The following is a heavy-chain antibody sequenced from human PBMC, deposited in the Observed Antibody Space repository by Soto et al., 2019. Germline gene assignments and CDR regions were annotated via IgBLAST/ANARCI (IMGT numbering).Heavy chain of an antibody. J-gene: IGHJ6*01. D-gene: IGHD4-17*01. CDR1: GYTFTEYG. Sequence: ASGKVCCETSGYTFTEYGISWVRQAPGQGLEWVGWISGYNGRTTYAQKFQGRVTITTDTSTSTAYMDMGSLGSDDTAVYYCAKDNTETSLSRYYFGMDDWGPGRTETVSS. CDR2: ISGYNGRT. V-gene: IGHV1-18*01. CDR3: AKDNTETSLSRYYFGMDD.